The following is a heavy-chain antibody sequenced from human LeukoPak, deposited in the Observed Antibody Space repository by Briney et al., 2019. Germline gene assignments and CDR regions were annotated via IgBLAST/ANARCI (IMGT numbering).Heavy chain of an antibody. CDR1: GFTFSSYG. D-gene: IGHD6-19*01. Sequence: GGSLRLSCAASGFTFSSYGMHWVRQAPGKGLEWVAFIWYDGSNKYYADSVKGRFTISRDNSKNTLYLQMNSLRAEDTAVYYCARAYSSGWYFDYWGQGTLVTVSS. CDR3: ARAYSSGWYFDY. CDR2: IWYDGSNK. J-gene: IGHJ4*02. V-gene: IGHV3-33*01.